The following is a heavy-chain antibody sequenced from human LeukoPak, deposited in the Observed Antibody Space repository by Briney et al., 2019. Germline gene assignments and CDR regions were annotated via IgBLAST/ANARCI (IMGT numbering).Heavy chain of an antibody. Sequence: GGSLGLSCAASGFPFGVYPMHWVRQAPGKGLEWVSGLSWNSGTIDYADSVKGRFTISRDNAKNPLYLQMSSLRAEDRALYYCEKDTKFNFRSGYWDYWGQGTLVTVSS. J-gene: IGHJ4*02. V-gene: IGHV3-9*01. CDR1: GFPFGVYP. D-gene: IGHD3-3*01. CDR3: EKDTKFNFRSGYWDY. CDR2: LSWNSGTI.